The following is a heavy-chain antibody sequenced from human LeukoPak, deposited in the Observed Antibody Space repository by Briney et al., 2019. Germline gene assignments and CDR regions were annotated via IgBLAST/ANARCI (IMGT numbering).Heavy chain of an antibody. Sequence: SETLSLTCAVYGGSFSGYYWSWIRQPPGKGLEWIGEINHSGSTNYNPSLKSRVTISVDTSKNQFSLKLSSVTAADTAVYYCARRKPPGHYCSGGSCSSWFDPWGQGTLVTVSS. J-gene: IGHJ5*02. CDR3: ARRKPPGHYCSGGSCSSWFDP. V-gene: IGHV4-34*01. CDR2: INHSGST. CDR1: GGSFSGYY. D-gene: IGHD2-15*01.